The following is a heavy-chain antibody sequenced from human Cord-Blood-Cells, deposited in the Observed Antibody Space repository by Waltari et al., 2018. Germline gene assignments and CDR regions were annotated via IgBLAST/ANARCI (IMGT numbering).Heavy chain of an antibody. Sequence: QVQLVQSGAEVKKPGASVTVSCKASGYTFTGYYMHWVRQAPGQGLEWMGWINPNSGDTNYAQKFQGRVTMTRDTSISTAYMELSRLRSDDTAVYYCARVLAGSYFDYWGQGTLVTVSS. V-gene: IGHV1-2*02. CDR3: ARVLAGSYFDY. CDR1: GYTFTGYY. CDR2: INPNSGDT. D-gene: IGHD1-26*01. J-gene: IGHJ4*02.